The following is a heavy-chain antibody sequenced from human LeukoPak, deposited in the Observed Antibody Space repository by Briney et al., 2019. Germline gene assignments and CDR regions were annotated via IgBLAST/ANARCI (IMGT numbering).Heavy chain of an antibody. J-gene: IGHJ4*02. Sequence: PSETLSLTCTVSGGSVSSGSYYWSWIRQPPGKGLEWIGYIYYSGSTYYNPSLKSRVTISVDTSKNQFSLKLSSVTAADTAVYYCARAVSDYYDSSGYFDYWGQGTLVTVSS. CDR3: ARAVSDYYDSSGYFDY. D-gene: IGHD3-22*01. CDR1: GGSVSSGSYY. V-gene: IGHV4-61*01. CDR2: IYYSGST.